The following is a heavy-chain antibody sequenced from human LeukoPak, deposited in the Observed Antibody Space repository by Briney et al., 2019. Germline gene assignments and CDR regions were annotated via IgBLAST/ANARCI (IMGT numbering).Heavy chain of an antibody. J-gene: IGHJ4*02. D-gene: IGHD3-22*01. V-gene: IGHV4-39*01. CDR1: GGSISISSYY. CDR3: ARREGSSGYY. Sequence: SETLSLTCTVSGGSISISSYYWGWIRQPPGKGLEWIGSIYYSGSTYYNPSLKSRVTISVDTSKNQSSLKLSSVTAADTAVYYCARREGSSGYYWGQGTLVTVSS. CDR2: IYYSGST.